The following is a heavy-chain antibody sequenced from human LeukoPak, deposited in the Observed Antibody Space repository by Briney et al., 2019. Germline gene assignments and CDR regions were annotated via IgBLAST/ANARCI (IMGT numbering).Heavy chain of an antibody. V-gene: IGHV3-15*01. D-gene: IGHD3-22*01. CDR2: IKSKTDGGTI. J-gene: IGHJ4*02. Sequence: GGSLRLSCAASGLSLNNAWMSWVRQAPGKGLEWVGRIKSKTDGGTIDYAAPVRGRSTISRDDSKNMVYLLMNSLKTEDTAVYYCATSYYDSSGFRAWGQGTLVTVSS. CDR1: GLSLNNAW. CDR3: ATSYYDSSGFRA.